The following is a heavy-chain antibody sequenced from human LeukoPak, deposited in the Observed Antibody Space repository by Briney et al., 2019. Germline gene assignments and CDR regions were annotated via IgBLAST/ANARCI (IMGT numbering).Heavy chain of an antibody. CDR1: GYTFTGYY. V-gene: IGHV1-2*02. CDR2: INPNSGGT. Sequence: ASVKVSCKASGYTFTGYYMHWVRQAPGQGPEWMGWINPNSGGTNYAQKFQGRVTMTRDTSISTAYMELSRLRSDDTAVYYCAREYYDILTGYSFDYWGQGTLVTVSS. CDR3: AREYYDILTGYSFDY. J-gene: IGHJ4*02. D-gene: IGHD3-9*01.